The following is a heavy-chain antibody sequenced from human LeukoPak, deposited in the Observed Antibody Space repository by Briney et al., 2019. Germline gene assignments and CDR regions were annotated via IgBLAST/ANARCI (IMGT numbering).Heavy chain of an antibody. V-gene: IGHV1-18*01. Sequence: GASVKVSCKASGYTFTNYGISWVRQAPGQGLEWMGWISPNSGKTNYAQKLQDRLTMTTDTSASTAYMELRSLTSDDTAVYFCGRKNDFEIWGQGTLATVSS. CDR1: GYTFTNYG. CDR3: GRKNDFEI. CDR2: ISPNSGKT. D-gene: IGHD2/OR15-2a*01. J-gene: IGHJ3*02.